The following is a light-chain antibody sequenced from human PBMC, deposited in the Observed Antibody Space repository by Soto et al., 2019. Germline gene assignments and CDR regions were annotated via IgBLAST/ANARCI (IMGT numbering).Light chain of an antibody. V-gene: IGKV3-20*01. CDR2: GAS. CDR1: QSVGRSSY. J-gene: IGKJ2*01. CDR3: WQYGGSPSYT. Sequence: DNVLTQSPGTLSLSPGERATLSCRDSQSVGRSSYLAWYQQKPGQAPRLLIYGASSRATGIPERFSGSVSATYFTLLIIRLSTAYIAVYYCWQYGGSPSYTFGQGIKLELK.